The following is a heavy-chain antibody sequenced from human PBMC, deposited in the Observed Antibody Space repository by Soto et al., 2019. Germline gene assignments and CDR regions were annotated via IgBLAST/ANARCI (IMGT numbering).Heavy chain of an antibody. J-gene: IGHJ6*02. CDR1: GDSVSSNNAA. CDR2: TFYRSKWYN. V-gene: IGHV6-1*01. Sequence: SQTLSLTCAISGDSVSSNNAAWNWIRQSPSRGLEWLGRTFYRSKWYNDYAASVKGRITINPDTSKNQFSLQLNSVTPEDTAVYYCAKEGGNHYYYYALDVWGQGTTVTVSS. D-gene: IGHD1-26*01. CDR3: AKEGGNHYYYYALDV.